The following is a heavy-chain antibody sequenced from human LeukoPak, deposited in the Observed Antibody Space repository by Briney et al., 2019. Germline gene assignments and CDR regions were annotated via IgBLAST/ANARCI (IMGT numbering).Heavy chain of an antibody. CDR2: IIPIFGTA. Sequence: PVKVSCKASGYTFTNYGISWVRQAPGQGLEWMGGIIPIFGTANYAQKFQGRVTITADESTSTAYMELSSLRSEDTAVYYCAKDRVIVVVPNFDYWGQGTLVTVSS. J-gene: IGHJ4*02. CDR3: AKDRVIVVVPNFDY. V-gene: IGHV1-69*13. CDR1: GYTFTNYG. D-gene: IGHD3-22*01.